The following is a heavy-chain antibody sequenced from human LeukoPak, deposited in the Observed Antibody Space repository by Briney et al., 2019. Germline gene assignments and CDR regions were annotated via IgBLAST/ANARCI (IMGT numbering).Heavy chain of an antibody. Sequence: PSETLSLTCTVSGGSISSGGYSWSWIRQPPGKGLEWIGYIYHSGSTYYNPSLKSRVTISVDRSKNQFSLKLSSVTAADTAVYYCARGGSDGDYGPLYYYYGMDVWGQGTTVTVSS. V-gene: IGHV4-30-2*01. J-gene: IGHJ6*02. CDR3: ARGGSDGDYGPLYYYYGMDV. D-gene: IGHD4-17*01. CDR1: GGSISSGGYS. CDR2: IYHSGST.